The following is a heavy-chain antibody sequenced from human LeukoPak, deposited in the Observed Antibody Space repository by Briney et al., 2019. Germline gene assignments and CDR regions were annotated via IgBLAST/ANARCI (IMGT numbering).Heavy chain of an antibody. J-gene: IGHJ3*02. CDR3: AKGYYYDSSGYFGDAFDI. V-gene: IGHV3-23*01. D-gene: IGHD3-22*01. CDR2: ISGSGGRT. Sequence: GGSLRLSCAASGFTFSTYTMSWVRQAPGKGLEWVSAISGSGGRTYYADSVKGRFTISRDNSKNTLYLQMNSLRAEDTAVYYCAKGYYYDSSGYFGDAFDIWGQGTMVTVSS. CDR1: GFTFSTYT.